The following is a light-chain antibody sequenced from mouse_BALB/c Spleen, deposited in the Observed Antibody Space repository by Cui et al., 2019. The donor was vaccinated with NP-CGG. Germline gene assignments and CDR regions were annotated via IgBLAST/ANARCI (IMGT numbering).Light chain of an antibody. CDR1: TGAVTTSNY. CDR2: GTN. Sequence: QVVVPQESAPTTSPGDTVTLTCRSSTGAVTTSNYANWVQEKPDHLFTGLIGGTNNRAPGVPARFSGSLIGDKAALTITGAQTEDEAIYFCALWYSNHWVFGGGTKLTVL. J-gene: IGLJ1*01. CDR3: ALWYSNHWV. V-gene: IGLV1*01.